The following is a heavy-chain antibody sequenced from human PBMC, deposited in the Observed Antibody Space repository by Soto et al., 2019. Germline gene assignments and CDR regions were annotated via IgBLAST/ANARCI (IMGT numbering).Heavy chain of an antibody. CDR1: GGSISSYY. D-gene: IGHD5-12*01. Sequence: LSLTCTVSGGSISSYYWSWIRQAPGKGLEWVSYISSSSSYTNYADSVKGRFTISRDNAKNSLYLQMNSLRAEDTAVYYCAKLSYEYVDYWGQGTLVTVSS. J-gene: IGHJ4*02. CDR2: ISSSSSYT. V-gene: IGHV3-11*03. CDR3: AKLSYEYVDY.